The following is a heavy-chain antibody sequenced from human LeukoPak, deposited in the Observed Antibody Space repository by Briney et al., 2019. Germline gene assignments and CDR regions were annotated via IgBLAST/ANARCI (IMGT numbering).Heavy chain of an antibody. J-gene: IGHJ4*02. CDR2: IDSYGSGT. CDR1: GFRFSSYW. Sequence: PGGSLRLSCAASGFRFSSYWMHWVRQAPGKGLVWVSCIDSYGSGTTYADSVKGRFTISRDNAKNTLYLQMNSLSAEDTAIYYCVRDGDGDYPVDSWGQGTLVTVSS. CDR3: VRDGDGDYPVDS. D-gene: IGHD4-17*01. V-gene: IGHV3-74*01.